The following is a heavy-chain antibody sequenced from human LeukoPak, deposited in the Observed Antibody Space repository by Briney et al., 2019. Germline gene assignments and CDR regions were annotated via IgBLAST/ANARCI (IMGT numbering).Heavy chain of an antibody. Sequence: PSETLSLTCTVSGYSISSGYYCGWIRQPPGKGLEWIGSIYHSGSTYYNPSLKSRVTISVDTSKNQFSLKLSSVTAADTAVYYCALYYYDSSGYVNWFDPWGQGTLVTVSS. D-gene: IGHD3-22*01. CDR1: GYSISSGYY. V-gene: IGHV4-38-2*02. CDR2: IYHSGST. J-gene: IGHJ5*02. CDR3: ALYYYDSSGYVNWFDP.